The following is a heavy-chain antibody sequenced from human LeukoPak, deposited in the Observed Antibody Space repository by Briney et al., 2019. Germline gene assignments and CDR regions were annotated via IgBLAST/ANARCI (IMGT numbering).Heavy chain of an antibody. CDR2: IYYSGST. Sequence: PSETLSLTCAVYGGSFSGYYWSWIRQPPGKGLEWIGSIYYSGSTYYNPSLKSRVTISVDTSKNQFSLKLSSVTAADTAVYYCARELRKGELDYWGQGTLVTVSS. V-gene: IGHV4-34*01. J-gene: IGHJ4*02. CDR3: ARELRKGELDY. CDR1: GGSFSGYY. D-gene: IGHD3-16*01.